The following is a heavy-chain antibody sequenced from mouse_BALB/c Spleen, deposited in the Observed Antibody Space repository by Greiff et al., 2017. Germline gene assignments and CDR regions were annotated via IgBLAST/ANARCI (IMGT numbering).Heavy chain of an antibody. CDR1: GFNIKDTY. Sequence: VQLKESGAELVKPGASVKLSCTASGFNIKDTYMHWVKQRPEQGLEWIGRIDPANGNTKYDPKFQGKATITADTSSNTAYLQLSSLTSEDTAVYYCARDIYDGYYDYFDYWGQGTTLTVSS. V-gene: IGHV14-3*02. D-gene: IGHD2-3*01. J-gene: IGHJ2*01. CDR2: IDPANGNT. CDR3: ARDIYDGYYDYFDY.